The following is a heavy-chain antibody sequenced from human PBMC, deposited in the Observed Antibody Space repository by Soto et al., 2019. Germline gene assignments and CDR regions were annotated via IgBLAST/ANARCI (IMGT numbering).Heavy chain of an antibody. V-gene: IGHV4-39*01. Sequence: TLSLTCTVSGGSISSSSYYWGWIRQPPGKGLEWIGSIYYSGSTYYNPSLKSRVTISVDTSKNQFSLKLSSVTAADTAVYYCARRTNYYDSSGSPIDYWGQGTLVTVSS. D-gene: IGHD3-22*01. CDR3: ARRTNYYDSSGSPIDY. CDR1: GGSISSSSYY. CDR2: IYYSGST. J-gene: IGHJ4*02.